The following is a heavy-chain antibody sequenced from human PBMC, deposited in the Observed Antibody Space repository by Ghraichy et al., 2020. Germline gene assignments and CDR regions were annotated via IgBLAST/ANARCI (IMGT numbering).Heavy chain of an antibody. CDR2: ISAGGGST. V-gene: IGHV3-23*01. J-gene: IGHJ4*02. CDR1: GFTFSSYA. Sequence: GGSLRLSCAASGFTFSSYAMSWVRQAPGKGLECVSTISAGGGSTYYADSVKGRFTISRDNSKNTLYLQMNSLRTEDTAVYYCAKAGGYSSGWGFDYWGQGTLLTVSS. CDR3: AKAGGYSSGWGFDY. D-gene: IGHD6-19*01.